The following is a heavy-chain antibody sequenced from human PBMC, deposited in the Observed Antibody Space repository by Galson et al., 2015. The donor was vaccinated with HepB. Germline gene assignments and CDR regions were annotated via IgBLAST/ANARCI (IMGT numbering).Heavy chain of an antibody. D-gene: IGHD3-22*01. Sequence: SVKVSCKASGYTFTSYYMHWVRQAPGQGLEWMGIINPSGGSTRYAQKFQGRVTMTRDTSTSTVYMELSSLRSEDTAVYYCARGPGINYYDSSGYYYAFDYWGQGVLVTVSS. CDR1: GYTFTSYY. CDR3: ARGPGINYYDSSGYYYAFDY. V-gene: IGHV1-46*01. J-gene: IGHJ4*02. CDR2: INPSGGST.